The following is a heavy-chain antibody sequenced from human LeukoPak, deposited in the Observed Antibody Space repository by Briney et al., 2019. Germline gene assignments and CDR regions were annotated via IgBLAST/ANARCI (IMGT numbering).Heavy chain of an antibody. V-gene: IGHV3-7*01. CDR1: GFTFSDYW. J-gene: IGHJ4*02. Sequence: PGGSLRLSYAVSGFTFSDYWVTWVRQIPGKGLEFVANINRDGSVKNYVDSVKGRFTISRDNAKNSLYLQMTSLRVDDTAIYYCARDPGFSSFDYWGQGTLVTVSS. CDR3: ARDPGFSSFDY. CDR2: INRDGSVK. D-gene: IGHD6-19*01.